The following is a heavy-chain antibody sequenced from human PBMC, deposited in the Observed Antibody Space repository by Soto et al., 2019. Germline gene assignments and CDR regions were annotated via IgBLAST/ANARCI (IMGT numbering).Heavy chain of an antibody. V-gene: IGHV5-10-1*01. Sequence: PGESLKISCKGSGYSFTSYWISWVRQMPGKGLEWMGSIDPSDSYTNYSPSFQGPVTISADKSISTAYLQWSSLKASDTAMYYCARFDYGSVRTLYGMDVWGQGTTVTVSS. D-gene: IGHD6-25*01. CDR2: IDPSDSYT. J-gene: IGHJ6*02. CDR1: GYSFTSYW. CDR3: ARFDYGSVRTLYGMDV.